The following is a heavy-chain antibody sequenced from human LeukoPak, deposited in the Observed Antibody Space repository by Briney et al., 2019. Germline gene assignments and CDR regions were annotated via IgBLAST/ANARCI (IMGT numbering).Heavy chain of an antibody. V-gene: IGHV1-2*02. Sequence: GASVKVSCKASGYTFTGYYMHWVRQAPGQGLEWMGWINPNSGGTNYAQKFQGGVTMTRDTSISTAYMELSGLRSDDTAVFYCAKDISPNDNSWSGTDYWGQGTLVTVPS. CDR3: AKDISPNDNSWSGTDY. CDR1: GYTFTGYY. J-gene: IGHJ4*02. D-gene: IGHD6-13*01. CDR2: INPNSGGT.